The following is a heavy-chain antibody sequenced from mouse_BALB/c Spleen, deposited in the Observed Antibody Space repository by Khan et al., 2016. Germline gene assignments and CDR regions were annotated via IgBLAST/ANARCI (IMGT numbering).Heavy chain of an antibody. CDR3: ARDGMITTPYYAMDY. J-gene: IGHJ4*01. V-gene: IGHV1-61*01. CDR1: GYSFTTYW. D-gene: IGHD2-4*01. CDR2: IHPSDSAT. Sequence: QVQLKQSGAELVRPGASVKLSCKASGYSFTTYWMNWVKQRPGQGLEWIGIIHPSDSATRLNPTFKAQDTFTVDKSYSTAYMYLGSPTSEDSAVYYCARDGMITTPYYAMDYWGQGTAVTVSS.